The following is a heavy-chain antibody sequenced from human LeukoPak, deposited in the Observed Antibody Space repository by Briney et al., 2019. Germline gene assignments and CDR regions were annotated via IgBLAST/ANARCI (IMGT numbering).Heavy chain of an antibody. CDR2: IYPGDSDT. V-gene: IGHV5-51*01. CDR3: ARRSGEMATIHNYYYGMDV. Sequence: GASLKISCKGSGYSFTSYWIDWVRQMPGKGLEWMGIIYPGDSDTRYSPSFQGQVTISADKSISTAYLQWSSLKASDTAMYYCARRSGEMATIHNYYYGMDVWGQGTTVTVSS. J-gene: IGHJ6*02. D-gene: IGHD5-24*01. CDR1: GYSFTSYW.